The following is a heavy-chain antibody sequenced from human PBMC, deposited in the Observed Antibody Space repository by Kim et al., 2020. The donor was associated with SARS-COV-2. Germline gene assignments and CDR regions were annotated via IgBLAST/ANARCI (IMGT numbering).Heavy chain of an antibody. Sequence: ASVKVSCKASGYTFTSYYMHWVRQAPGQGLEWMGIINPSGGSTSYAQKFQGRVTMTRDTSTSTVYMELSSLRSEDTAVYYCARANDWNYGRDYFDYWGQGTLVTVSS. CDR3: ARANDWNYGRDYFDY. CDR1: GYTFTSYY. D-gene: IGHD1-7*01. CDR2: INPSGGST. V-gene: IGHV1-46*01. J-gene: IGHJ4*02.